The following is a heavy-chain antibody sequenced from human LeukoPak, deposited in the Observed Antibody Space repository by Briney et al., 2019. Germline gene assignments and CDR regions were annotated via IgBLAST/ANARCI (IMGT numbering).Heavy chain of an antibody. CDR3: ARGSSGSWYTLDY. J-gene: IGHJ4*02. D-gene: IGHD2-2*02. CDR2: IIPILGIA. CDR1: GYTFTGYY. Sequence: ASVKVSCKASGYTFTGYYMHWVRQAPGQGLEWMGRIIPILGIANYAQKFQGRVTITADKSTSTAYMELSSLRSEDTAVYYCARGSSGSWYTLDYWGQGTLVTVSS. V-gene: IGHV1-69*04.